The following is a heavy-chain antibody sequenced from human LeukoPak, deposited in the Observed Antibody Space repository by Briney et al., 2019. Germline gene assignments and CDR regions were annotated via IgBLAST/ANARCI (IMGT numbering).Heavy chain of an antibody. CDR1: GYSFSTYW. V-gene: IGHV5-51*01. CDR3: ARSPRDGYHDSFDI. Sequence: GESLKISCKGSGYSFSTYWIGWVRQMAGKGLEWMGIIYPADSDTKYSPSFQGQVTISADRSINTAYLQWSSLRASDTAMYYCARSPRDGYHDSFDIWGQGTMVTVSS. D-gene: IGHD5-24*01. CDR2: IYPADSDT. J-gene: IGHJ3*02.